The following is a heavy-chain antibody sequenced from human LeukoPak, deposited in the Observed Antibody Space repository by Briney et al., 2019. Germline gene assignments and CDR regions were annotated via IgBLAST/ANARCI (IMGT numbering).Heavy chain of an antibody. CDR3: TRDRAVDTAMEGAFDI. D-gene: IGHD5-18*01. CDR1: GFTFGDYA. V-gene: IGHV3-49*03. Sequence: GGSLRLSCTASGFTFGDYAMSWFRQAPGKGLEWVGFIGSKAYGGTTEYAASVKGRFTISRDDSKSIAYLQMNSLKTEDTAVYYCTRDRAVDTAMEGAFDIWGQGTMVTVSS. J-gene: IGHJ3*02. CDR2: IGSKAYGGTT.